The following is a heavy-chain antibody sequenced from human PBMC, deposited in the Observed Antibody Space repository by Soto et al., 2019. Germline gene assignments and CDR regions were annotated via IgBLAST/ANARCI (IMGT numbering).Heavy chain of an antibody. D-gene: IGHD2-2*01. CDR3: ARGQDCSSTSCQDY. J-gene: IGHJ4*02. CDR2: IIPILGIA. Sequence: QVQLVQSGAEVKKPGSSVKVSCKASGGTFSSYTISWVRQAPGQGLEWMGRIIPILGIANYAQKFQGRVTITADKSTSTAYMELSSLRSEDTAVYYCARGQDCSSTSCQDYWGQGTLVTVSS. V-gene: IGHV1-69*02. CDR1: GGTFSSYT.